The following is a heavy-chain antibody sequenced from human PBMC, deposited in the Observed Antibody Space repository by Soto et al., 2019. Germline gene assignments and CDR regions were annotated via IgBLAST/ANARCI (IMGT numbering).Heavy chain of an antibody. J-gene: IGHJ6*02. CDR2: XXXSXSX. CDR1: GVSISYYY. CDR3: ARVPVSNYYGMDV. D-gene: IGHD2-2*01. Sequence: PSETLSLTCTVSGVSISYYYCGWIRQPPGEGLEXIGYXXXSXSXXXNXXXXSRVTISVDTSKSQFSLKLSSVTAADTAVYYCARVPVSNYYGMDVWGQGTTVTVSS. V-gene: IGHV4-59*01.